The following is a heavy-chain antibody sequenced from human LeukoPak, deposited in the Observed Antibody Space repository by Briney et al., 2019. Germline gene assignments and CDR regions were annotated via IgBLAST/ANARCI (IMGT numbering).Heavy chain of an antibody. D-gene: IGHD3-9*01. Sequence: SETLSLTCTVSGGSVTTGRYYWSWIRRSPGEGLEWIGYISYRGTTNYNPSLKSRITISVDTSKNQFSLKVISVTAADTAVYYCVREHDWGDFDYWGQGTLVTVSS. J-gene: IGHJ4*02. CDR2: ISYRGTT. CDR1: GGSVTTGRYY. V-gene: IGHV4-61*01. CDR3: VREHDWGDFDY.